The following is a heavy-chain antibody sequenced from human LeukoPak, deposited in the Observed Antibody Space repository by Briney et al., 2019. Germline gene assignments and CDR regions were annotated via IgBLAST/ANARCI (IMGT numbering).Heavy chain of an antibody. CDR3: ARVTTMVRGVISGMDV. D-gene: IGHD3-10*01. V-gene: IGHV1-69*04. J-gene: IGHJ6*02. Sequence: ASVKVSCKASGGTFSSYAISWVRQAPGQGLEWMGRIIPILGIANYAQKFQGRVTITADKSTSTAYMELSSLRSEDTAVYYCARVTTMVRGVISGMDVWGQGTPVTVSS. CDR2: IIPILGIA. CDR1: GGTFSSYA.